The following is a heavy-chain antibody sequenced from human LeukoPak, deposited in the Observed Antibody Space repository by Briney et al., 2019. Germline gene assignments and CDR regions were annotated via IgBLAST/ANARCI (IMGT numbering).Heavy chain of an antibody. D-gene: IGHD2-15*01. CDR2: MYYSGST. J-gene: IGHJ4*02. Sequence: PSETLSLTCTVSGGTISSRSYSWVWIRQPPGKGLEWIGSMYYSGSTYYNPSLKSRVTISVDTSKNQFTLKLTSVTAADTAVYSCARRGCQVASFFDYWGQGTLVTVSS. CDR1: GGTISSRSYS. CDR3: ARRGCQVASFFDY. V-gene: IGHV4-39*01.